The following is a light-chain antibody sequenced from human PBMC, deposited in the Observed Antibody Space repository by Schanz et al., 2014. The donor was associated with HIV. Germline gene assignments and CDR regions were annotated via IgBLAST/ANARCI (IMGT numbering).Light chain of an antibody. CDR3: QQSNTFPYT. CDR1: QSVNYN. J-gene: IGKJ2*01. Sequence: EIVLTQSPDTLSLSPGERATLSCRASQSVNYNLAWFQQTPGQAPRLLIYDASNRASGIPARFSGSGSGTDFTLTINSLEPEDFATYYCQQSNTFPYTFGQGTKLEIK. V-gene: IGKV3-11*01. CDR2: DAS.